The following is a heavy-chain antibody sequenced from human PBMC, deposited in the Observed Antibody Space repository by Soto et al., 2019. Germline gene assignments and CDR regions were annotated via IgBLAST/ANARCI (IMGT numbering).Heavy chain of an antibody. J-gene: IGHJ6*03. V-gene: IGHV1-18*01. Sequence: ASVKVSCKASGYTFTSYGISWVRQAPVQGLEWMGWISAYNGNTNYAQKLQGRVTMTTDTSTSTAYMELRSLRSDDTAVYYCPRTGWHMVAARNYYYYMDVWGKGITVTVSS. CDR1: GYTFTSYG. CDR3: PRTGWHMVAARNYYYYMDV. CDR2: ISAYNGNT. D-gene: IGHD2-15*01.